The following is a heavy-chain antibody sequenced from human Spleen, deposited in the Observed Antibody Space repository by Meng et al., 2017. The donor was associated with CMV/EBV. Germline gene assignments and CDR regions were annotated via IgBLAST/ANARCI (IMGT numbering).Heavy chain of an antibody. V-gene: IGHV3-23*01. CDR3: AKRFGDYPPGWYFDL. J-gene: IGHJ2*01. CDR1: EFTFSSYA. Sequence: GESLKISCAASEFTFSSYAMSWVRLAPGKGLEWVSLISGRAGGTHYAGSLKGRFTISRDNSKDTLYLQMNSLRAEDTAIYYCAKRFGDYPPGWYFDLWGRGTLVTVSS. CDR2: ISGRAGGT. D-gene: IGHD4-17*01.